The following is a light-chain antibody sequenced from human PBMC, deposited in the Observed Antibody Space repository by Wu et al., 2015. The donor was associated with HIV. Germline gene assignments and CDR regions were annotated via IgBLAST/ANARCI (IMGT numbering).Light chain of an antibody. CDR3: QQRSNWPPGYS. J-gene: IGKJ2*03. CDR1: QGVSSY. V-gene: IGKV3-11*01. Sequence: EIVLTQSPATLSLSPGERATLSCRASQGVSSYLAWYQQKPGQAPRLLIYDASNRATAIPARFSGSGSGTDFTLTISSLEPEDFAVYYCQQRSNWPPGYSFGQGTKLEIK. CDR2: DAS.